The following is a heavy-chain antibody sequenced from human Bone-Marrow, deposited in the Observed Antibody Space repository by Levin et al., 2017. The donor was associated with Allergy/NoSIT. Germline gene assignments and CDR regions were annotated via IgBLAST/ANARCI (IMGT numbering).Heavy chain of an antibody. J-gene: IGHJ3*02. CDR2: ISYDGRNK. CDR1: GFTFSSFA. CDR3: ASEEANGRNRNDAFDM. V-gene: IGHV3-30*04. D-gene: IGHD2-8*01. Sequence: LTGGSLRLSCAASGFTFSSFAMHRVRQAPGKGLEWVAFISYDGRNKYYADSVKGRFTISRDNSKNTVYLQMNSLRAEDMAVYYCASEEANGRNRNDAFDMWGQGTMVTVSS.